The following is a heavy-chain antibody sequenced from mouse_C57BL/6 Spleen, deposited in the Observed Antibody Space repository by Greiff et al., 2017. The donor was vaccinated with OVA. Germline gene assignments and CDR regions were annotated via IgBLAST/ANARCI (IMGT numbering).Heavy chain of an antibody. CDR3: ARIGGSSFWFAY. CDR2: INYDGSST. J-gene: IGHJ3*01. V-gene: IGHV5-16*01. CDR1: GFTFSDYY. Sequence: EVMLVESEGGLVQPGSSMKLSCTASGFTFSDYYMAWVRQVPEKGLEWVANINYDGSSTYYLDSLKSRFIISRDNAKNILYLQMSSLKSEDTATYYCARIGGSSFWFAYWGQGTLVTVSA. D-gene: IGHD1-1*01.